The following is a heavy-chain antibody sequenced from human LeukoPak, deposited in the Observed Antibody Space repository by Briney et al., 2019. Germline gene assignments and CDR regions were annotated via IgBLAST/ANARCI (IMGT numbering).Heavy chain of an antibody. Sequence: PGGSLRLSCAASGFNFASNWMHWVRQTPGKGLMWVSRINSGGSGTSYADVVKGRFTMSRDNVKNTLYLQMNSLRVEDTAVYYCARDPRNVGLAPWGQGTLVTVSS. D-gene: IGHD2-15*01. CDR1: GFNFASNW. CDR2: INSGGSGT. J-gene: IGHJ5*02. V-gene: IGHV3-74*01. CDR3: ARDPRNVGLAP.